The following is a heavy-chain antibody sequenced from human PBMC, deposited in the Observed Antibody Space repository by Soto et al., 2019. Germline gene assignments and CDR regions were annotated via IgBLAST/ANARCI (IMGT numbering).Heavy chain of an antibody. CDR1: GYIFTVYY. Sequence: ASVKVSCKASGYIFTVYYMHWVRQALGQGLEWMGWINPNSGGTNYAQKFQGRVTMTRDTSIRTAYMELSRLRSDDTAVYYCARQGSGSNWLDPWGHGTLVTVSS. CDR3: ARQGSGSNWLDP. J-gene: IGHJ5*02. D-gene: IGHD3-10*01. V-gene: IGHV1-2*02. CDR2: INPNSGGT.